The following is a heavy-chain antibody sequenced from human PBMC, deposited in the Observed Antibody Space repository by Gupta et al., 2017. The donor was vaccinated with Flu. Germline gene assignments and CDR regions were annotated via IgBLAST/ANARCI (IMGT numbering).Heavy chain of an antibody. CDR3: ATVTAGC. CDR1: GFTFSSST. CDR2: NNHDGSST. V-gene: IGHV3-74*03. D-gene: IGHD2-21*02. Sequence: EMQPVESGGGLVQPGGSLRLSCAASGFTFSSSTLQWVRQAPGKGLVGGSRNNHDGSSTTYAESVKGRFTISRDNAKNTLYLQMNSLGDDDTAVYYCATVTAGCWGQGTRVTVSS. J-gene: IGHJ4*02.